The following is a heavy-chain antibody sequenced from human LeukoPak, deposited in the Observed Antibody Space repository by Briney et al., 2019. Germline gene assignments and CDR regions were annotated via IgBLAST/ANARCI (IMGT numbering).Heavy chain of an antibody. CDR2: IYYSGST. D-gene: IGHD2-15*01. Sequence: SETLSLTCTVSGGSISSYYWSWIRQPPGKGLEWIGYIYYSGSTNYNPSLKSRVTISVDTSKNQFSLKLSSVTAADTAVYYCARGRNRYRSGGSCYPGQVDYWGQGTLVTVSS. V-gene: IGHV4-59*12. J-gene: IGHJ4*02. CDR1: GGSISSYY. CDR3: ARGRNRYRSGGSCYPGQVDY.